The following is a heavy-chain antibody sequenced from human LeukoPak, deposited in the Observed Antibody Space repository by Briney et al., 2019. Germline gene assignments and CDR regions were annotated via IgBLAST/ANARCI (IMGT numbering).Heavy chain of an antibody. D-gene: IGHD3-22*01. J-gene: IGHJ5*02. CDR2: ISAYNGNT. V-gene: IGHV1-18*01. CDR1: GYTFTSYG. CDR3: ARDSFPNYYDSSGYYRGNWFDP. Sequence: ASVKVSCKASGYTFTSYGISWVRQAPGQGLEWMGLISAYNGNTNYAQKLQGRVTMTTDTSTSTAYMELRSLRSDDTAVYYCARDSFPNYYDSSGYYRGNWFDPWGQGTLVTVSS.